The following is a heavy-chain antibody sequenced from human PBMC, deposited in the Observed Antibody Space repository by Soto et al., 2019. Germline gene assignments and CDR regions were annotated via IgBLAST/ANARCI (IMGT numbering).Heavy chain of an antibody. CDR1: GFTFNLFS. CDR2: ISSRSSYI. CDR3: VGYAYEAFDP. D-gene: IGHD3-16*01. Sequence: EVPLVESGGGLVKPGGSLRLSCAASGFTFNLFSMNWFRQAPGKGLECVPSISSRSSYIYYADSVKGRYTISRDNAKISLYLQINSLRAEDTAVYYCVGYAYEAFDPWDHGTLGTVSS. V-gene: IGHV3-21*01. J-gene: IGHJ5*02.